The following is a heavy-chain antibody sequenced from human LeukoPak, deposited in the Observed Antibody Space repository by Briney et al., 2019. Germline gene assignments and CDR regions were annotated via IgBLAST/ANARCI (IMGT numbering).Heavy chain of an antibody. CDR3: ARSGTYGEPDY. V-gene: IGHV3-11*01. CDR2: ISSSGSTI. CDR1: GFTFSDYY. Sequence: GGSLRLSCAASGFTFSDYYMSWIRQAPGKGLEWVSYISSSGSTIYSADSVKGRFTISRDNAKKSLFLQMNGLRADDTAVYYCARSGTYGEPDYWGQGTLVTVSS. D-gene: IGHD1-26*01. J-gene: IGHJ4*02.